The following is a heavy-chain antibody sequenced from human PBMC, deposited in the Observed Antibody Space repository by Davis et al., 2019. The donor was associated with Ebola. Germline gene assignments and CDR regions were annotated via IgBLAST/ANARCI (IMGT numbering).Heavy chain of an antibody. CDR3: ARATGDLYYYGMDV. Sequence: MPSETLSLTCTVSGGSISSYYWSWIRQPPGKGPEWIGYIYYSGSTNYNPSLKSRVTISVDTSKNQFSLKLSSVTAADTAVYYCARATGDLYYYGMDVWGKGTTVTVSS. J-gene: IGHJ6*04. CDR2: IYYSGST. CDR1: GGSISSYY. D-gene: IGHD7-27*01. V-gene: IGHV4-59*01.